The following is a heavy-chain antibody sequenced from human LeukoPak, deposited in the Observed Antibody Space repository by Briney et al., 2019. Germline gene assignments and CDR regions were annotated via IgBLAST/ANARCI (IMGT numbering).Heavy chain of an antibody. CDR2: INPNSGGT. CDR1: GYTFTGYY. Sequence: ASVKVSCKASGYTFTGYYMHWVRQAPGQGLEWMGRINPNSGGTNYAQKFQGRVTMTRDTSISTAYMELSRLRSDDTAVYYCARQAIAYYYDSSGSWFDPWGQGTLVTVSS. D-gene: IGHD3-22*01. J-gene: IGHJ5*02. CDR3: ARQAIAYYYDSSGSWFDP. V-gene: IGHV1-2*06.